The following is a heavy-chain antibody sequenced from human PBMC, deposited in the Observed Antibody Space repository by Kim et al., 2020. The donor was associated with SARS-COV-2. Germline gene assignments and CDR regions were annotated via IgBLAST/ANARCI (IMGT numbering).Heavy chain of an antibody. CDR3: ARHPLDGWRYFDS. CDR2: VSYTGTT. Sequence: SETLSLTCTVSGGSISGYYWSWIRQPPGKGLEWIGYVSYTGTTNCNPSLKSRVTISLDPSTNQFSLKLTAVTAADTAVYFCARHPLDGWRYFDSWGQGTLGTVSS. V-gene: IGHV4-59*08. CDR1: GGSISGYY. D-gene: IGHD3-10*01. J-gene: IGHJ4*02.